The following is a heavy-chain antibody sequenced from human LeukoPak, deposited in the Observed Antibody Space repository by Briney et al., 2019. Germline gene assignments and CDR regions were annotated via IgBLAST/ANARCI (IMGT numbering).Heavy chain of an antibody. CDR1: GGSISSGDYY. CDR2: ICYSGST. J-gene: IGHJ4*02. V-gene: IGHV4-61*08. D-gene: IGHD5-18*01. Sequence: KASETLSLTCTVSGGSISSGDYYWSWIRQPPGKGLEWIGYICYSGSTNYNPSLKSRVTISVDTSKNQFSLKLSSVTAADTAVYYCASFDPRGYSYGTRSYFDYWGQGTLVTVSS. CDR3: ASFDPRGYSYGTRSYFDY.